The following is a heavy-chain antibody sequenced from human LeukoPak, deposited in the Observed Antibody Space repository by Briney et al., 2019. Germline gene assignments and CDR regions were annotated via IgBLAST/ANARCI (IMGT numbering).Heavy chain of an antibody. D-gene: IGHD5-18*01. CDR1: GFTFSTYS. CDR2: ISGRSSYI. Sequence: PGGSLRLSCAASGFTFSTYSMNWVRQAPGKGLEWVSSISGRSSYIYYADSVKGRFTISRDSAQNSLYLQMNSLRAEDTAVYYCARGQSYGWFDPWGQGTLVTVSS. J-gene: IGHJ5*02. V-gene: IGHV3-21*01. CDR3: ARGQSYGWFDP.